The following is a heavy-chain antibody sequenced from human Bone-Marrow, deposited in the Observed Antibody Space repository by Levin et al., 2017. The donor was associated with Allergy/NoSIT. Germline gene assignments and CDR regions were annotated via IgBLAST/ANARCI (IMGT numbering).Heavy chain of an antibody. CDR2: VKSYNGDT. D-gene: IGHD4-23*01. J-gene: IGHJ4*02. CDR1: GFTFTDYS. CDR3: ARAEVTTIGYFES. Sequence: GASVKVSCRASGFTFTDYSIHWVRQAPGQGLPWMGRVKSYNGDTNYSQKFQGRVTMTSDTSISTAYMELMSLRSDDTAIYFCARAEVTTIGYFESWGQGTQVIVSS. V-gene: IGHV1-2*06.